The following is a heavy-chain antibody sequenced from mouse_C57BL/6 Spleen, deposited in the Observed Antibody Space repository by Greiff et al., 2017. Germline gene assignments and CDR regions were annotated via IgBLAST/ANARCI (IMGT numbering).Heavy chain of an antibody. CDR1: GYTFTSYW. Sequence: QVQLQQPGAELVMPGASVKLSCKASGYTFTSYWMHWVKQRPGQGLEWIGEIDPSDSYTNYNQKFKGKSTLTVDKSSSTAYMQLSSLTSEDSAVYYCARRWDDGYYYYAMDYWGQGTSGTVSS. CDR3: ARRWDDGYYYYAMDY. CDR2: IDPSDSYT. V-gene: IGHV1-69*01. J-gene: IGHJ4*01. D-gene: IGHD2-3*01.